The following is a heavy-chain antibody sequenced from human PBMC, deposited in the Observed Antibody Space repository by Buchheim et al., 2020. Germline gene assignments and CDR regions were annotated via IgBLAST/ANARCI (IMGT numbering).Heavy chain of an antibody. CDR3: AGTEVYSSGWYNYYGMDV. CDR2: ISYDGSNK. Sequence: QVQLVESGGGVVQPGRALRLSCAASGFTFSSYAMHWVRQAPGKGLEWVAVISYDGSNKYYAEFVKGRVTISRDNSKTTPYLQMNRRRAEDTAVYYCAGTEVYSSGWYNYYGMDVWGQGTT. D-gene: IGHD6-19*01. V-gene: IGHV3-30*04. J-gene: IGHJ6*02. CDR1: GFTFSSYA.